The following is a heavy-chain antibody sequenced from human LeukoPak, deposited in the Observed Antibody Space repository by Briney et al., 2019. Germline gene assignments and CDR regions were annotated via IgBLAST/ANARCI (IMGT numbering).Heavy chain of an antibody. CDR1: GGSISSYY. D-gene: IGHD2-2*01. Sequence: PSETLSLTCTVSGGSISSYYWSWIRQPAGKGLEWIGRIYTSGSTNYNPSLKSRVTISVDTSKNQFSLKLSSVTAADTAVYYCARDRRDVVVPNYFDYWGQGTLVTVSS. CDR2: IYTSGST. CDR3: ARDRRDVVVPNYFDY. J-gene: IGHJ4*02. V-gene: IGHV4-4*07.